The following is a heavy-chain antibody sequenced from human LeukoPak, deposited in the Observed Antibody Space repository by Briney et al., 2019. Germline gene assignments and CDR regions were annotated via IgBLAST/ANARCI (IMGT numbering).Heavy chain of an antibody. V-gene: IGHV4-34*01. CDR3: ARDGDSYGP. Sequence: SETLSLTCAVYGGSFSGYYWSWIRQPPGKGLEWIGEINHSGSTNYNPPLKSRVTISVDTSKNQFSLKLSSVTAADTAVYYCARDGDSYGPWGQGTLVTVSS. CDR1: GGSFSGYY. J-gene: IGHJ5*02. D-gene: IGHD5-18*01. CDR2: INHSGST.